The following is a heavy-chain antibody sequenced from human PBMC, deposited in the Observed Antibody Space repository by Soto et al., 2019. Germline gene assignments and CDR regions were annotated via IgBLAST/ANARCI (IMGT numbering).Heavy chain of an antibody. D-gene: IGHD2-15*01. CDR2: IYQSGSI. V-gene: IGHV4-4*02. CDR1: SGSISSSNW. J-gene: IGHJ4*02. Sequence: SETLSLTCAVSSGSISSSNWWTWLRQPPGKGLEWIGEIYQSGSINYNPSLTSRVTISVDKSKNQFSLKLSSVTAADTAVYYCARGRWSQMTFSYYFDYWGQGTLVTVSS. CDR3: ARGRWSQMTFSYYFDY.